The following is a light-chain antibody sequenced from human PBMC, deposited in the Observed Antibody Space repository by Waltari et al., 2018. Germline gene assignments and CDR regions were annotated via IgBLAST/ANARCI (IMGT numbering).Light chain of an antibody. CDR2: EVY. CDR3: QHYGSSRT. J-gene: IGKJ1*01. CDR1: QSVNSDN. V-gene: IGKV3-20*01. Sequence: ELVLTQSPGTLSLSPGERATLSCRASQSVNSDNLAWYQQRPGQAPRLLIYEVYRRASGIPDRFSGSGSGTHFTLTIFSLEPEDFAVYYCQHYGSSRTFGQGTKVEFK.